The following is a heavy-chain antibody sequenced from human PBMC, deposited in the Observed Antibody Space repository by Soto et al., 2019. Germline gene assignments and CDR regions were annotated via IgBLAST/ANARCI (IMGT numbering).Heavy chain of an antibody. V-gene: IGHV1-2*04. J-gene: IGHJ6*02. CDR1: GYTFTGYY. CDR2: INPNSGGT. D-gene: IGHD3-3*01. Sequence: GASVKVSCKASGYTFTGYYVHWVRQAPGQGLEWMGWINPNSGGTNYAQKFQGWVTMTRDTSISTAYMELSRLRSDDTAVYYCARAERITIFGVVDQYYYYGMDVWGQGTTVTVSS. CDR3: ARAERITIFGVVDQYYYYGMDV.